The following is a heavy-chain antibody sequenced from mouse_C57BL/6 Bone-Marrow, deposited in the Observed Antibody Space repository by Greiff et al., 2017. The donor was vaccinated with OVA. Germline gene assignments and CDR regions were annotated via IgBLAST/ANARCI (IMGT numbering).Heavy chain of an antibody. Sequence: DVQLQESGTVLARPGASVKMSCKTSGYTFTSYWMHWVKQRPGQGLEWIGAIYPGNSDTSYNQKFKGKAKLTAVTSASTAYMELSSLTNEDSAVYYCTTLTGTPAWFAYWGQGTLVTVSA. J-gene: IGHJ3*01. CDR2: IYPGNSDT. D-gene: IGHD4-1*01. CDR3: TTLTGTPAWFAY. V-gene: IGHV1-5*01. CDR1: GYTFTSYW.